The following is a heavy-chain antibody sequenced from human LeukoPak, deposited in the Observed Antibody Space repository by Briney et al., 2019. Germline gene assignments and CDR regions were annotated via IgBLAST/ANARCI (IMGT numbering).Heavy chain of an antibody. CDR1: GYTFTSFD. CDR3: ARGVWFAELSFYGMDV. J-gene: IGHJ6*02. V-gene: IGHV1-8*01. CDR2: MNPNSGNT. D-gene: IGHD3-10*01. Sequence: GASVKVSFKASGYTFTSFDINWVRQATGQGLEWMGWMNPNSGNTGYAQKFQGRVTMTRNTSISTAYMELSSLRSEDTAVYYCARGVWFAELSFYGMDVWSQGTTVTVSS.